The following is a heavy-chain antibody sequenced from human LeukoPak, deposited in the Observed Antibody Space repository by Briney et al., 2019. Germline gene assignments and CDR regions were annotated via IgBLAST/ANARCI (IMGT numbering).Heavy chain of an antibody. CDR1: GFTDSSNY. CDR2: IYSGGST. J-gene: IGHJ4*02. D-gene: IGHD3-9*01. V-gene: IGHV3-53*01. CDR3: AREDILTGFDY. Sequence: GGSLRLPCAASGFTDSSNYMSWVRQAPGKGLEWVSVIYSGGSTYYADSVKGRFTISRDNSKNTLYLQMNSLRAEDTAVYYCAREDILTGFDYWGQGTLVTVSS.